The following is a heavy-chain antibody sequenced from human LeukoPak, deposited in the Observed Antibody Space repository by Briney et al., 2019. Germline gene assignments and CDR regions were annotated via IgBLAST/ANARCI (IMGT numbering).Heavy chain of an antibody. V-gene: IGHV3-64*01. Sequence: GGSLRLSCAASGFTFSSYAMHWVRQAPGKGLEYVSAISSNGGSTYYANSVKGRFTISSDNSKNTLYLQMGSLRAEVMAVYYCARDQFSCCSSTSCFPLTTWGQGTLVTVSS. CDR1: GFTFSSYA. J-gene: IGHJ5*02. CDR2: ISSNGGST. D-gene: IGHD2-2*01. CDR3: ARDQFSCCSSTSCFPLTT.